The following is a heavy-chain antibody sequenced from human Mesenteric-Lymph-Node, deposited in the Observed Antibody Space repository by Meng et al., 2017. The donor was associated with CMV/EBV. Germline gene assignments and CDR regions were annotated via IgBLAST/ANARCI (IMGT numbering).Heavy chain of an antibody. D-gene: IGHD3-3*01. J-gene: IGHJ6*02. Sequence: GSLRLSCAVYGGSFSGYYWSWIRQPPGKGLEWIGEINHSGSTNYNPSLKSRVTISVDTSKNQFSLKLSSVTAADTAVYYCARGDRITIFGVVTDYGMDVWGQGTTVTVSS. CDR1: GGSFSGYY. CDR3: ARGDRITIFGVVTDYGMDV. CDR2: INHSGST. V-gene: IGHV4-34*01.